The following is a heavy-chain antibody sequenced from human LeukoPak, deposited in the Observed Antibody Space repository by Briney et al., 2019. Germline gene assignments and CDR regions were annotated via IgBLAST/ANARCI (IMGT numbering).Heavy chain of an antibody. CDR3: ARDIRDCSGGSCYSRWFDP. CDR1: GGSISSYY. V-gene: IGHV4-59*01. D-gene: IGHD2-15*01. CDR2: IYYSGST. Sequence: PSETLSLTCTVSGGSISSYYWSWIRQPPGKGLEWIGYIYYSGSTNYNPSLKSRVTILVDTSKNQFSLKLSSVTAADTAVYYCARDIRDCSGGSCYSRWFDPWGQGTLVTVSS. J-gene: IGHJ5*02.